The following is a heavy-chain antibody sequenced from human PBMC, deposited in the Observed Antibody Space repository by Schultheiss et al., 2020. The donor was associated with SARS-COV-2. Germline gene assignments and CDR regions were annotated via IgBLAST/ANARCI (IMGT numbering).Heavy chain of an antibody. V-gene: IGHV3-23*01. CDR1: GFTFDDYA. J-gene: IGHJ5*02. CDR2: ISGSGGST. Sequence: GSLRLSCAASGFTFDDYAMSWVRQAPGKGLEWVSGISGSGGSTYYADSVKGRFTISRDNAKNSLYLQMNSLRAEDTAVYYCARVRTVAAAGTLYNWFDPWGQGTLVTVSS. CDR3: ARVRTVAAAGTLYNWFDP. D-gene: IGHD6-13*01.